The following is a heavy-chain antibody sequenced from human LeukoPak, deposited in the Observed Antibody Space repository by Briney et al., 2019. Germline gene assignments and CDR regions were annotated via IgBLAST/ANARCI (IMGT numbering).Heavy chain of an antibody. J-gene: IGHJ4*02. Sequence: GRSLRLSCAASGFTFSSYGMHWVRQAPGKGLEWVAVISYDGSNKYYADSVKGRFTISRDNSKNTLYLQMNSLRAEDTAVYYCARFHRGWYFDYWGQGTLVTVSS. V-gene: IGHV3-30*03. CDR3: ARFHRGWYFDY. D-gene: IGHD2-15*01. CDR1: GFTFSSYG. CDR2: ISYDGSNK.